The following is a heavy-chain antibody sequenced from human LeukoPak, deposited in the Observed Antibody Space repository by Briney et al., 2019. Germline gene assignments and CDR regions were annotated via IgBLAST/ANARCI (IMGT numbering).Heavy chain of an antibody. CDR2: ISTSGTT. CDR1: GGSINSYY. CDR3: ARGLSLDP. Sequence: SETLSLTCNASGGSINSYYWTWIRQPPGKGLEYIGYISTSGTTNYKSSLNSRVTISVDTSKNQVSLTLRSVTAADTAVYYCARGLSLDPWGQGTLVTVSS. J-gene: IGHJ5*02. D-gene: IGHD2-2*01. V-gene: IGHV4-4*09.